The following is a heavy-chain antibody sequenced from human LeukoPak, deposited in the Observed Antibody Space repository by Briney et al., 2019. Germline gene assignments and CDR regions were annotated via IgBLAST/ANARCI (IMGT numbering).Heavy chain of an antibody. D-gene: IGHD4-11*01. J-gene: IGHJ5*02. Sequence: SETLSLTCAVYGGSFSGYYWSWIRQPPGKGLEWIGEINHSGSTNYNPSLKSRVTISVDTSKNQFSLKLSSVTAADTAVYYCARGPSTVILYCFDTWGQGTLVTVSS. CDR1: GGSFSGYY. CDR3: ARGPSTVILYCFDT. V-gene: IGHV4-34*01. CDR2: INHSGST.